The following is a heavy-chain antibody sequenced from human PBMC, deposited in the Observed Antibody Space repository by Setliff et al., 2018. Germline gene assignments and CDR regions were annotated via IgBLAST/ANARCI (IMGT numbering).Heavy chain of an antibody. CDR2: ISAYNGNT. Sequence: ASVKVSCKASGYTFTSYGISWVRQAPGQGLEWMGWISAYNGNTNYAQKLQGRVTVTTDTSTSTAYMELRSLRSDDTAVYYCARVSGMGSPPYYYYYYGMDVWGQGTTVTVSS. D-gene: IGHD6-25*01. CDR3: ARVSGMGSPPYYYYYYGMDV. J-gene: IGHJ6*02. CDR1: GYTFTSYG. V-gene: IGHV1-18*01.